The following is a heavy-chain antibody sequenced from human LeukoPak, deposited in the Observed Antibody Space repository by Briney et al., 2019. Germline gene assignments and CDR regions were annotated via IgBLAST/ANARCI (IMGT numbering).Heavy chain of an antibody. CDR2: INTNTGNP. CDR1: GYTFTSYA. Sequence: ASVKVSCKASGYTFTSYAMNWVRQAPGQGLEWMGWINTNTGNPTYAQGFTGRFVFSLDASVSTAYLQISSLKAEDTAVYYCARAYDSSGYYSIVARIDAFDIWGQGTMVTVSS. CDR3: ARAYDSSGYYSIVARIDAFDI. J-gene: IGHJ3*02. D-gene: IGHD3-22*01. V-gene: IGHV7-4-1*02.